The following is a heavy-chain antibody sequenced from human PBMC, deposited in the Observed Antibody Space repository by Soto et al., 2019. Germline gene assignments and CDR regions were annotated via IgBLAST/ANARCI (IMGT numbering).Heavy chain of an antibody. CDR1: GGTFSSYT. D-gene: IGHD1-26*01. Sequence: QVQLVQSGAEVKKPGSSVKVSCKVSGGTFSSYTISWVRQAPGQGLEWMGQIIPLFGTSKYAQKFQGRVTITADKSTSTAYMELSSLKSEDTAFYYCARLYSGSPYWYFDLWGRGTLVTVSS. CDR2: IIPLFGTS. V-gene: IGHV1-69*06. CDR3: ARLYSGSPYWYFDL. J-gene: IGHJ2*01.